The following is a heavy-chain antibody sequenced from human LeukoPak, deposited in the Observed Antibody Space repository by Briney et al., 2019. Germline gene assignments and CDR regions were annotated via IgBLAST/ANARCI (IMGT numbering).Heavy chain of an antibody. D-gene: IGHD6-13*01. CDR1: GFTFSSYA. J-gene: IGHJ6*02. CDR2: ISGSGGST. Sequence: GGSLRLSCAASGFTFSSYAMSWVRQAPGKGLEWVSAISGSGGSTYYADSVKGRFTISRDNSRNTLYLQMNSLRAEDTAVYYCAKSRSWLHSEKYYYYGMDVWDQGTTVTVSS. V-gene: IGHV3-23*01. CDR3: AKSRSWLHSEKYYYYGMDV.